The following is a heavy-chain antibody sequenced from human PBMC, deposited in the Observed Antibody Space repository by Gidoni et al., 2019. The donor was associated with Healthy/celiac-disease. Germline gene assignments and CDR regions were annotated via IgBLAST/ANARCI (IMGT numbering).Heavy chain of an antibody. CDR2: ISGSGGST. Sequence: EVQLLESGGGLVQPGGSLRLSCAASGFTFISYAMSWVRQAPGKGLEWVSAISGSGGSTYYADSVKGRFTISRDNSKNTLYLQMNSLRAEDTAVYYCAKVPKDIVVVVAATPGWYFDLWGRGTLVTVSS. D-gene: IGHD2-15*01. CDR1: GFTFISYA. CDR3: AKVPKDIVVVVAATPGWYFDL. J-gene: IGHJ2*01. V-gene: IGHV3-23*01.